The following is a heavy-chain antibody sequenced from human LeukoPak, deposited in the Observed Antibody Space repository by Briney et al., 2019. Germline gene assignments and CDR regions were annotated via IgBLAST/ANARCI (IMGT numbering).Heavy chain of an antibody. Sequence: GGSLRLSCAASGFTFSSYSMNWVRQAPGKGLEWVSSIRSSSSYIYYADSVKGRFTISRDSAKNSLYLQMNSLRAEDTAVYYCARDLTYDSSGSDAFDIWGQGTMVTVSS. CDR2: IRSSSSYI. V-gene: IGHV3-21*01. CDR1: GFTFSSYS. CDR3: ARDLTYDSSGSDAFDI. D-gene: IGHD3-22*01. J-gene: IGHJ3*02.